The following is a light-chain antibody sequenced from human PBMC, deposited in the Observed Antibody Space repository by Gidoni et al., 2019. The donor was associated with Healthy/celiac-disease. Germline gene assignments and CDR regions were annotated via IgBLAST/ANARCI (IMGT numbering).Light chain of an antibody. Sequence: DIEITQSPSSLSVSVGDRVTITCRASQSISKYLNWYQQKPGKAPQLLIYIASNLQSGVPSRFNGSGSGTDFTLTISSLQPEDFATYYCQQSYSGPLWTFGQGTRVEIK. J-gene: IGKJ1*01. CDR1: QSISKY. CDR3: QQSYSGPLWT. V-gene: IGKV1-39*01. CDR2: IAS.